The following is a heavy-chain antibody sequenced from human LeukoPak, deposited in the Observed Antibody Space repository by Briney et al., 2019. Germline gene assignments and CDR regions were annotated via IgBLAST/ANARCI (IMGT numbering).Heavy chain of an antibody. D-gene: IGHD4-17*01. CDR3: ATGAYSYFDN. CDR2: IYPSGST. V-gene: IGHV4-4*07. Sequence: PSETLSLTCTVSGGSISSYYWSWIRQPAGGGLEWVGRIYPSGSTNYNPSLKSRVTMSLDTSKNQFSLKLSSVTAADTAVYYCATGAYSYFDNWGQGTLVIFS. J-gene: IGHJ4*02. CDR1: GGSISSYY.